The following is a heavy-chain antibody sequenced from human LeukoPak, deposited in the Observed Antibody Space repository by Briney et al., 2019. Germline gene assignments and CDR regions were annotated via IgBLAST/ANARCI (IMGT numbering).Heavy chain of an antibody. CDR3: ARDEFPYCSGGSCYSYPMNYYYYYGMDV. CDR1: GYTFTGYY. V-gene: IGHV1-2*02. Sequence: ASVKVSCKASGYTFTGYYMHWVRQAPGQGLEWMGWINPNSGGTNYAQKFQGRVTMTRDTSISTAYMELSRLRSDDTAVYYCARDEFPYCSGGSCYSYPMNYYYYYGMDVWGQGTTVTVSS. CDR2: INPNSGGT. D-gene: IGHD2-15*01. J-gene: IGHJ6*02.